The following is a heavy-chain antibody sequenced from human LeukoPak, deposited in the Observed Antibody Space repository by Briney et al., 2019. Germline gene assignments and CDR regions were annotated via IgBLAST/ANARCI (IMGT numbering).Heavy chain of an antibody. J-gene: IGHJ3*02. CDR2: ISAYNGNT. CDR1: GYTFTSYG. D-gene: IGHD5-24*01. Sequence: EASVKVSCKASGYTFTSYGISWVRQAPGQGLEWMGWISAYNGNTNYAQKLQGRVTMTTDTSTSTAYMELRSLRSDDTAVYYCARADGYNLGELAFDIWGQGTMVTVSS. CDR3: ARADGYNLGELAFDI. V-gene: IGHV1-18*01.